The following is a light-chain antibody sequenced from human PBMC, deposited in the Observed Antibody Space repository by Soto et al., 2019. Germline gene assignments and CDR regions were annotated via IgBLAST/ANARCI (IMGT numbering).Light chain of an antibody. Sequence: DLQMTQSPSSLSASVGDRVTITCQASQDISNYLNWYQQKPGKAPKLLIYDASNLETGVPSRFSGSGSGTDFTFTISSLQPEDIATHYCQQYDNLPPFTFGPGTKVDIK. J-gene: IGKJ3*01. V-gene: IGKV1-33*01. CDR3: QQYDNLPPFT. CDR2: DAS. CDR1: QDISNY.